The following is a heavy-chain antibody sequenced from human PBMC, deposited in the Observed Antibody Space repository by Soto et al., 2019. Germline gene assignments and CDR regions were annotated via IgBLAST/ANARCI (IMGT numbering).Heavy chain of an antibody. CDR1: GFSLSNNG. Sequence: QVQLVESGGGVVQPGRSLRLSCAASGFSLSNNGMHWVRQAPGKGLEWVAVISYDGSNKYYADSVKGRFTISRDNSKNTLYLQMNSLRAEDTAVYYCARDGLFEGELPPYYFDYWGQGTLVTVSS. V-gene: IGHV3-30*03. D-gene: IGHD1-26*01. CDR3: ARDGLFEGELPPYYFDY. J-gene: IGHJ4*02. CDR2: ISYDGSNK.